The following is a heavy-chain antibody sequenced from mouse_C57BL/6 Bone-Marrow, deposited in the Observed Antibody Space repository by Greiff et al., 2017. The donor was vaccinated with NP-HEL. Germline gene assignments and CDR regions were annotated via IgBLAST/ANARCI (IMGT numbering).Heavy chain of an antibody. CDR1: GFTFSSYG. V-gene: IGHV5-6*02. J-gene: IGHJ2*01. CDR3: ARRGSGYYFDY. CDR2: ISSGGSYT. D-gene: IGHD4-1*01. Sequence: EVMLVESGGDLVKPGGSLKLSCAASGFTFSSYGMSWVRQTPDKRLAWVATISSGGSYTYYPDSVKGRFTISRDNAKNTLYPQMSSLKSEDTAMYYCARRGSGYYFDYWGQGTTLTVSS.